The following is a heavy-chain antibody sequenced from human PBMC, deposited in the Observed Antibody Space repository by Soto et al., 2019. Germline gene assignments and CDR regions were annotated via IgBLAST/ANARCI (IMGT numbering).Heavy chain of an antibody. V-gene: IGHV4-39*01. CDR2: IYYSGST. D-gene: IGHD6-6*01. J-gene: IGHJ6*02. Sequence: SETLSLTCTVSGGSISSSSYYWGWIRQPPGKGLEWIGSIYYSGSTYYNPSLKSRVTISVDTSKNQFSLKLSSVTAADTAVYYCAGLEKGGSSPRDYYYYYGMDVWGQGATVTVSS. CDR1: GGSISSSSYY. CDR3: AGLEKGGSSPRDYYYYYGMDV.